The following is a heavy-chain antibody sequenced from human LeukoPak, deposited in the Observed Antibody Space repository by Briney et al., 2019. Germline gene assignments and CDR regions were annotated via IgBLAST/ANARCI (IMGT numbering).Heavy chain of an antibody. Sequence: SQTLSLTCTVSGGSISSGNYYWSWIRQPPGKDLEWIGYIYHSGSSYYNPSLKSRVTISADTSKNQFSLTLSSVTAADTAVYYCARDDGGYDRFDSWGQGTLVSVSS. CDR2: IYHSGSS. CDR3: ARDDGGYDRFDS. CDR1: GGSISSGNYY. J-gene: IGHJ4*02. V-gene: IGHV4-30-4*01. D-gene: IGHD5-12*01.